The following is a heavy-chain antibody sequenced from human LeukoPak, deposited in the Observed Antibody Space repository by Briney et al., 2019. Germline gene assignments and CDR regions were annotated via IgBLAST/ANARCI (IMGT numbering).Heavy chain of an antibody. V-gene: IGHV3-7*05. Sequence: PGGSLRLSCAASGFSFSIYGMHWVRQAPGKGLEWVANIKQDGSEQYYVDSVMGRFTFSRDNAKNSLCLQMSSLRAEDTAVYYCARYSGSYYTFDIWGQGTMVTVSS. CDR2: IKQDGSEQ. CDR3: ARYSGSYYTFDI. D-gene: IGHD1-26*01. CDR1: GFSFSIYG. J-gene: IGHJ3*02.